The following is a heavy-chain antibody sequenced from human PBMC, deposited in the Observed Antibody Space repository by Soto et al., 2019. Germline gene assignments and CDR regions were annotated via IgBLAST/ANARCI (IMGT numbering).Heavy chain of an antibody. Sequence: PGGSLRLSCAASGFTFSSYGMHWVRQAPGKGLEWVAVISYDGSNKYYADSVKGRFTISRDNSKNTLYLQMNSLRAEDTAVYYFAKSFQLERRAGSNWFDPWGQGTLVTVSS. D-gene: IGHD1-1*01. V-gene: IGHV3-30*18. CDR3: AKSFQLERRAGSNWFDP. CDR1: GFTFSSYG. J-gene: IGHJ5*02. CDR2: ISYDGSNK.